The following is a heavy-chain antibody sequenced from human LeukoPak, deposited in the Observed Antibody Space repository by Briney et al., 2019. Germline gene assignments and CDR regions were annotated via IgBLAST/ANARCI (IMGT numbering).Heavy chain of an antibody. D-gene: IGHD1-26*01. CDR1: GFTFSSYA. Sequence: GGSLRLPCAASGFTFSSYAMTWVRQAPGKGLEWVSAISGSGGSTYYADSVKGRFTIFRDNSKNTLYLQMNSLRAEDTAVYYCAKSSREGFDYWGQGTLVTVSS. J-gene: IGHJ4*02. V-gene: IGHV3-23*01. CDR2: ISGSGGST. CDR3: AKSSREGFDY.